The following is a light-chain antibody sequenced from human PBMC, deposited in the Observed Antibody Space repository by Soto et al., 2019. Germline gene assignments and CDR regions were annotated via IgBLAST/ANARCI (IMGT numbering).Light chain of an antibody. CDR2: FAS. J-gene: IGKJ4*01. CDR1: QSLNNN. Sequence: EIVMTQSPATLSVSPGERATLSCRASQSLNNNLAWYQQKPGQAPRLLIYFASTRATGIPARFSGSRSGTDFSLTISSLQSEDFAVYYCQQYSAWPLTFGGGTKVETK. V-gene: IGKV3-15*01. CDR3: QQYSAWPLT.